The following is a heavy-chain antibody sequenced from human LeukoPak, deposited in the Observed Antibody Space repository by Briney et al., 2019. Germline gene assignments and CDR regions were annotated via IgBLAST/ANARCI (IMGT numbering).Heavy chain of an antibody. Sequence: GGSLRLSCAASGFTFSSYGMHWVRQDPGKGLEWVASIWYDGSNKYYADSVKGRFNISRDNSNSTLYLQMNSLRAEDTAVYYCAKSGTNYYYYMDVWGKGTTVTVSS. CDR2: IWYDGSNK. J-gene: IGHJ6*03. V-gene: IGHV3-30*02. CDR3: AKSGTNYYYYMDV. D-gene: IGHD3-10*01. CDR1: GFTFSSYG.